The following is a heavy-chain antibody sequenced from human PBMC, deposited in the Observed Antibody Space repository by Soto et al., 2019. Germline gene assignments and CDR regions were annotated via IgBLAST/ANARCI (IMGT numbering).Heavy chain of an antibody. CDR3: SSTYYDFWSGWYYFDY. CDR2: ISYDGSNK. CDR1: GFTFSSYG. Sequence: GGSLRLSCAASGFTFSSYGMHWVRQAPGKGLEWVAVISYDGSNKYYADSVKGRFTISRDNSKNTLYLQMNSLRAEDTAVYYCSSTYYDFWSGWYYFDYWGQGTLVNVSS. J-gene: IGHJ4*02. D-gene: IGHD3-3*01. V-gene: IGHV3-30*03.